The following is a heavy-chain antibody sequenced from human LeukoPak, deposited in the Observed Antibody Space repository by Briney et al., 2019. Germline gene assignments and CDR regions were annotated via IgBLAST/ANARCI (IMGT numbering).Heavy chain of an antibody. CDR3: AKDTSGSGSYYTLYYGMDV. V-gene: IGHV3-30-3*01. CDR2: ISYDGSNK. J-gene: IGHJ6*02. CDR1: GFTFSSYA. D-gene: IGHD3-10*01. Sequence: GRSLRLSCAASGFTFSSYAMHWVRQAPGKGLEWVAVISYDGSNKYYADSVKGRFTISRDNSKNSLYLQMNSLRAEDTALYYCAKDTSGSGSYYTLYYGMDVWGQGTTVTVSS.